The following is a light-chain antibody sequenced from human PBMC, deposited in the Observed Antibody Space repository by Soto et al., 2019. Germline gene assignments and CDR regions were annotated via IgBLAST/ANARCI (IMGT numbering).Light chain of an antibody. CDR3: SSYTKTTVF. V-gene: IGLV2-14*03. CDR1: NSDLAYKY. J-gene: IGLJ2*01. Sequence: QSVLTQPASVSGSPGQSITISCTGTNSDLAYKYVSWYQQHADKAPRLIIYDVSYRPSGVSNRFSGSKSGNTASLTISGLQTEDEADYFCSSYTKTTVFFGGGTQLTVL. CDR2: DVS.